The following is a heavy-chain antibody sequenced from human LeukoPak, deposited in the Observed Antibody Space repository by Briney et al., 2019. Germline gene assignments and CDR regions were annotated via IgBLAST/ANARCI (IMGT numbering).Heavy chain of an antibody. V-gene: IGHV4-38-2*02. CDR3: ARGGGVGATYYYYYYMDV. J-gene: IGHJ6*03. Sequence: SETLSLTCTVSGYSITSGYYWGWIRQPPGKGLEWIATIYHNGNTYYNPSLKSRVTLSVDTSKNQFSLKLSSVTAADSAVYYCARGGGVGATYYYYYYMDVWGKGTTVTISS. CDR2: IYHNGNT. D-gene: IGHD1-26*01. CDR1: GYSITSGYY.